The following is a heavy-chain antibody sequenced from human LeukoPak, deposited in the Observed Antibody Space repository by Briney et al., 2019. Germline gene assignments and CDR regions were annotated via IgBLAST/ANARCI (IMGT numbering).Heavy chain of an antibody. CDR2: IIPIFGTA. CDR3: ARVAWGYYDSSGYLGAFDI. Sequence: ASVTVSCKPSGGTFISYAISWVRQAPGQGLEWMGRIIPIFGTANYAQKFQGRVTITADKSTSTAYMELSSLRSEDTAVYYCARVAWGYYDSSGYLGAFDIWGQGTMVTVSS. V-gene: IGHV1-69*06. J-gene: IGHJ3*02. D-gene: IGHD3-22*01. CDR1: GGTFISYA.